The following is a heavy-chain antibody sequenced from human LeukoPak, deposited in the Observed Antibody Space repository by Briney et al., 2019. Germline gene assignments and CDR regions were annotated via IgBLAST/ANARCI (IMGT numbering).Heavy chain of an antibody. Sequence: GGSLRLSCAASGFTFSDYSMNWVRQAPGKGLEWVSYISSSSGYIYYADSLKGRFTISRDNAKNSLYLQMNSLRAEDTAVYYCARLTTTVTTPFDYWGQGTLVTVSS. CDR1: GFTFSDYS. CDR2: ISSSSGYI. CDR3: ARLTTTVTTPFDY. V-gene: IGHV3-21*01. D-gene: IGHD4-17*01. J-gene: IGHJ4*02.